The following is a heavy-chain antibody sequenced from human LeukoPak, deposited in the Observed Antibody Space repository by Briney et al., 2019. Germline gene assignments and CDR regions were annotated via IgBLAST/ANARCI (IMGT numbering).Heavy chain of an antibody. Sequence: PGGSLRLSCAASGFTFNRYAMHWVRQAPGKGLEWVAVMSYDGSNQYYGDSVKGRFTISRDTSKNTLYLQMNSLRTEATAVYSCARDLYDILTGYRAPGYWGQGPLVTVSS. V-gene: IGHV3-30-3*01. J-gene: IGHJ4*02. D-gene: IGHD3-9*01. CDR1: GFTFNRYA. CDR3: ARDLYDILTGYRAPGY. CDR2: MSYDGSNQ.